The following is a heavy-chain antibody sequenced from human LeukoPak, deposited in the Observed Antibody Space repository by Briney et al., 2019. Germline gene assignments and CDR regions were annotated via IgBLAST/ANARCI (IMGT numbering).Heavy chain of an antibody. J-gene: IGHJ4*02. CDR3: AKDLGSVVTPPSLDY. CDR2: ISGSGGST. CDR1: GFTFSSYA. V-gene: IGHV3-23*01. D-gene: IGHD4-23*01. Sequence: PGGSLRLSCAASGFTFSSYAMSWVRQAPGKGLEWVSGISGSGGSTYYADSVKGRFTISRDNSKNTLFLQMNSLRAEDTAVYYCAKDLGSVVTPPSLDYWGQGTLVTVSS.